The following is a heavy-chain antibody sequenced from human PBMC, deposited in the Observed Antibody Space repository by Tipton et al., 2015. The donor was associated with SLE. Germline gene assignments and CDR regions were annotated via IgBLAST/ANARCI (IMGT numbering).Heavy chain of an antibody. D-gene: IGHD5-12*01. CDR2: INPNSGGT. CDR1: GYTFTGYY. J-gene: IGHJ3*02. CDR3: ARDRNRGYDFAAFDI. Sequence: QVQLVQSGAEVKKPGASVKVSCKASGYTFTGYYMHWVRQAPGQWLEWMGRINPNSGGTNYAQKFQGRVTMTRDTSISTAYMELSRLRSDDTAVYYCARDRNRGYDFAAFDIWGQGTMVTVSS. V-gene: IGHV1-2*06.